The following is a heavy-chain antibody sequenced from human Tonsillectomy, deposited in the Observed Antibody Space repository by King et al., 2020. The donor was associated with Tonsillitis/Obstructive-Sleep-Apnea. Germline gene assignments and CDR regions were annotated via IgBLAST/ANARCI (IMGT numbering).Heavy chain of an antibody. CDR1: GFSLSTSGMC. J-gene: IGHJ3*02. D-gene: IGHD7-27*01. Sequence: TLKESGPALVKPTQTLTLTCTFSGFSLSTSGMCVSWIRQPPGKALEWLARIDWDDDKYYNTSLKTRLTISKDTSKNQVVLKMTNMDPVDTATFYCARIPYWGLGGAFDIWGQGTMVTVSS. CDR2: IDWDDDK. V-gene: IGHV2-70*11. CDR3: ARIPYWGLGGAFDI.